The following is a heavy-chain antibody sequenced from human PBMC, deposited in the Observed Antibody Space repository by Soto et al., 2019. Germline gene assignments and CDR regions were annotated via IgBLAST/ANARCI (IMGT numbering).Heavy chain of an antibody. CDR1: GFTFSDYY. Sequence: QVQLVESGGGLVKPGGSLRLSCAASGFTFSDYYMSWIRRAPGKGLEWVSYVSSSGSTIYYADSVKGRFTISRDNAKNSLYLQMNSLRAEDTAVYYCARDRGYCISTSCWGGAFDIWGQGTMVTVSS. D-gene: IGHD2-2*01. V-gene: IGHV3-11*01. CDR2: VSSSGSTI. CDR3: ARDRGYCISTSCWGGAFDI. J-gene: IGHJ3*02.